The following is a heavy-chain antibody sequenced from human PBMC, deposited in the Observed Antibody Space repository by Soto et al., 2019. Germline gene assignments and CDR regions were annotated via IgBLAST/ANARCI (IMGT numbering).Heavy chain of an antibody. CDR3: AILSN. J-gene: IGHJ4*02. CDR2: IYSDGTT. CDR1: GFTVSSNY. V-gene: IGHV3-53*01. Sequence: CAASGFTVSSNYMNWVRQAPGKGLEWVSIIYSDGTTSYADSVKGRFTISRDNFKNTLHLQMNSLRAEDTAVYYCAILSNWGQGTLVTVSS. D-gene: IGHD6-6*01.